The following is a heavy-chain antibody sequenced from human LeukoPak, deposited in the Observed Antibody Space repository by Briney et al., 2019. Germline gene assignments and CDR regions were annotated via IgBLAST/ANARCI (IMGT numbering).Heavy chain of an antibody. Sequence: PGGSLRLSGAASGFTCSSYSMNWVRQAPGKGLEWVSSISSSSSYIYYADSVKGRFTISRDNSKNTLYLQMNSLRAEDTAVYYCAKVRMGRFLEGAFDIWGQGTMVTVSS. CDR2: ISSSSSYI. D-gene: IGHD3-16*01. J-gene: IGHJ3*02. CDR3: AKVRMGRFLEGAFDI. V-gene: IGHV3-21*04. CDR1: GFTCSSYS.